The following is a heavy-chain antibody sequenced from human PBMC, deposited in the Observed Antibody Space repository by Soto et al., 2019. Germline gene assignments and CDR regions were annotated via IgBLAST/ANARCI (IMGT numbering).Heavy chain of an antibody. CDR1: GYIFTSNW. V-gene: IGHV5-51*01. CDR2: IFPADSGT. CDR3: ARQDSRGYAY. J-gene: IGHJ4*02. Sequence: GESLKISCKASGYIFTSNWIAWVRQMPGKGLEWMGIIFPADSGTTYSPSFQGQVTISADKSISTTYLQWSGLRASDTAVYYCARQDSRGYAYWGQGTVVTVSS. D-gene: IGHD6-19*01.